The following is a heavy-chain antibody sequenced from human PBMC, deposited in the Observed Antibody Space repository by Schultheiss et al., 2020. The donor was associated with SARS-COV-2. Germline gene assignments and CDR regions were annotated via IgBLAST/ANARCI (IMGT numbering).Heavy chain of an antibody. CDR1: GYTFTSYD. Sequence: SVKVSCKASGYTFTSYDINWVRQATGQGLEWMGGIIPIFGTANYAQKFQGRVTITADESTSTAYMELSSLRSEDTAVYYCASPRTACGGDCYSSSFDYWGQGTLVTVSS. CDR3: ASPRTACGGDCYSSSFDY. D-gene: IGHD2-21*01. J-gene: IGHJ4*02. CDR2: IIPIFGTA. V-gene: IGHV1-69*13.